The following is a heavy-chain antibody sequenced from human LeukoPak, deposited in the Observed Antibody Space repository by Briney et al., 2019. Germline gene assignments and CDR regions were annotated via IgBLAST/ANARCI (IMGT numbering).Heavy chain of an antibody. J-gene: IGHJ4*02. CDR3: ATDVYDYVWGSYRYRGGPTSY. Sequence: PGGSLRLSCAASGFTFSNAWMSWVRQAPGKGLEWVANIKQDGSEKYYVDSVKGRFTISRDNAKNSLYLQMNNLRAEDTAVYYCATDVYDYVWGSYRYRGGPTSYWGQGTLVTVSS. V-gene: IGHV3-7*03. CDR2: IKQDGSEK. CDR1: GFTFSNAW. D-gene: IGHD3-16*02.